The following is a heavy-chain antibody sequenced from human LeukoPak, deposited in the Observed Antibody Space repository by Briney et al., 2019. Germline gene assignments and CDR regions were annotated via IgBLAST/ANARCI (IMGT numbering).Heavy chain of an antibody. CDR2: IYHTGST. J-gene: IGHJ4*02. Sequence: PSETLSLTCAVSGGSISNSDWWSWVRPAPGKGLEWIGEIYHTGSTNYNPSLKSRVTISVDKSKNQFSLKVTSVTAADTAVYYCARRIQLWPYYFDYWGQGTLVTVSS. D-gene: IGHD5-18*01. CDR1: GGSISNSDW. CDR3: ARRIQLWPYYFDY. V-gene: IGHV4-4*02.